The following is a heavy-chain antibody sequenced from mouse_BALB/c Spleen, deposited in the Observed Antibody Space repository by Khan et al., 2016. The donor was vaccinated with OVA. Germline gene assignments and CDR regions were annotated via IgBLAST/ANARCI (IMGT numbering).Heavy chain of an antibody. Sequence: QVQLKQSGPGLVAPSQSLSITCTVSGFSLSRYSVHWVRQPPGKGLEWLGMIWSGGSTDYNSALTSRLSISKYNSKSQVFLKMNSLQTGDTAMYYCARKKYGNYVSLDYWGQGTSVTVSS. D-gene: IGHD2-10*02. CDR2: IWSGGST. CDR3: ARKKYGNYVSLDY. CDR1: GFSLSRYS. V-gene: IGHV2-6-4*01. J-gene: IGHJ4*01.